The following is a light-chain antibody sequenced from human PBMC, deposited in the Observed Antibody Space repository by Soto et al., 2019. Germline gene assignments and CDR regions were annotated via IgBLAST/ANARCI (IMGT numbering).Light chain of an antibody. V-gene: IGKV1-39*01. Sequence: MQIVQYRSSLSASVGDRVTITCRASQGIRNDLGWYXQXXXXXPXXXIXASXXXXSGVPSRFSGSGSGTDFTLTISSLQTEDFATYYCQQSYSTLLTFGGGTKVDIK. CDR1: QGIRND. CDR3: QQSYSTLLT. J-gene: IGKJ4*01. CDR2: ASX.